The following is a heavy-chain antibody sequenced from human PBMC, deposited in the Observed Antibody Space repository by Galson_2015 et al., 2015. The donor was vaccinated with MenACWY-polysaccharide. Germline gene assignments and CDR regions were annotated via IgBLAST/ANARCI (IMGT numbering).Heavy chain of an antibody. Sequence: TLSLTCTVSGDSVSSVTDYWSWLRQSPGKGLEWIGYMSYSGIANYNPSLRSRVTISIDASKNQFSLRLTSMTAADTAMYYCAREPTYSGSFGWFDPWGQGTLVTVSS. D-gene: IGHD1-26*01. CDR1: GDSVSSVTDY. J-gene: IGHJ5*02. CDR3: AREPTYSGSFGWFDP. V-gene: IGHV4-61*01. CDR2: MSYSGIA.